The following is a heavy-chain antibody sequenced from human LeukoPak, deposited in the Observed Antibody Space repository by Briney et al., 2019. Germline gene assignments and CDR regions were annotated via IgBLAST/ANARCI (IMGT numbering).Heavy chain of an antibody. CDR1: GGSISSGGYY. D-gene: IGHD5-24*01. CDR3: ARGEMATIYFDY. J-gene: IGHJ4*02. Sequence: SETLSPICTVSGGSISSGGYYWSWIRQHPGKGLEWIGYIYYSGSTYYNPSLKSRVTISVDTSKNQFSLKLSSVTAADTAVYYCARGEMATIYFDYWGQGTLVTVSS. V-gene: IGHV4-31*03. CDR2: IYYSGST.